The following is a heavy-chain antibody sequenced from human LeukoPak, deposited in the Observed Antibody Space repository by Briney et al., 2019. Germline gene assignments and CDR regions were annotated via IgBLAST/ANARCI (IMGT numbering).Heavy chain of an antibody. V-gene: IGHV3-49*03. D-gene: IGHD1-26*01. CDR1: GFTFGEYA. CDR2: IRSKPYGGTT. J-gene: IGHJ3*02. Sequence: PGRSLRLPCTASGFTFGEYAVSWFRRAPGKGLEWVGFIRSKPYGGTTESAASVKGRFSISRDDSESITHLQMNSLKTEDTAVYYCARVRYSGVGGRFDAFDIWGQGTMVTVSS. CDR3: ARVRYSGVGGRFDAFDI.